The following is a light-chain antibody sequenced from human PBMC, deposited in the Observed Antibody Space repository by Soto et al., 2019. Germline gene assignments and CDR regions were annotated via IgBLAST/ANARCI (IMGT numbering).Light chain of an antibody. CDR3: QQYNSYSEA. CDR2: DAS. CDR1: QSVSGS. Sequence: DIRTRQSPSTLSASEGDTVTVTCRASQSVSGSLAWYQQKPGEAPKLLIYDASTLPRGVPSRFSGSGSGTKFTLTITSLQPDDFATYYCQQYNSYSEAFGQGTKVDIK. J-gene: IGKJ1*01. V-gene: IGKV1-5*01.